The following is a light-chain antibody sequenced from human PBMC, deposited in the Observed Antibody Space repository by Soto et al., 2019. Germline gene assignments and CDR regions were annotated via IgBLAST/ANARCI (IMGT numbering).Light chain of an antibody. CDR3: QQYNNWPPWT. V-gene: IGKV3-15*01. Sequence: EIVMTQSPATLSLSPGERATLSCRASQSVSSNLAWYQQKPAQAPRRLIYGASTRATGIPARFSGSGSGTEFTLTISSLQSEDVAVEYCQQYNNWPPWTFGQGTKVEIK. J-gene: IGKJ1*01. CDR1: QSVSSN. CDR2: GAS.